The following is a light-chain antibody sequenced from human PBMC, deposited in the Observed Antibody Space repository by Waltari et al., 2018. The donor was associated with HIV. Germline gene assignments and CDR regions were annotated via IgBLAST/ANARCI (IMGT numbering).Light chain of an antibody. V-gene: IGKV1-39*01. CDR3: QQSYGAPFT. CDR2: GAS. J-gene: IGKJ3*01. CDR1: QKINRY. Sequence: IQMTQSPSALPASVRDTIPITCRASQKINRYLNWYQKKVGEAPKLLVYGASSLQSGVPARFRGSGSGSDYFLTISSLRSDDFATYFCQQSYGAPFTFGPGSTV.